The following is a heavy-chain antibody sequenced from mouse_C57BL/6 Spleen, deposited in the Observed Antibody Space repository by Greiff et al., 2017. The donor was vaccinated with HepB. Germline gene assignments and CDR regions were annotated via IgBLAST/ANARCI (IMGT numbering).Heavy chain of an antibody. V-gene: IGHV1-61*01. D-gene: IGHD2-1*01. CDR2: IYPSDSET. Sequence: QVQLQQPGAELVRPGSSVKLSCKASGYTFTSYWMDWVKQRPGQGLEWIGNIYPSDSETHYNQKFKDKATLTVDKSSSTAYMQLSSLTSEDSAVYYCGRRGGSYGNYEGFAYWGQGTLVTVSA. CDR3: GRRGGSYGNYEGFAY. CDR1: GYTFTSYW. J-gene: IGHJ3*01.